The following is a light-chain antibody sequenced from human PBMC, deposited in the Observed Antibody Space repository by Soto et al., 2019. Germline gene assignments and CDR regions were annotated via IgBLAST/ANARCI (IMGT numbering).Light chain of an antibody. V-gene: IGLV2-8*01. Sequence: QSALTQPPSASGSPGQSVTVSCTGASSDVGGYDFVSWYQQHPGKAPKLMIYDVTKRPSGVPDRFSGSKSGNTSSLNVSGLQADDEADYYCSSYAGNIPVAFGGGTKLTVL. CDR2: DVT. CDR1: SSDVGGYDF. J-gene: IGLJ2*01. CDR3: SSYAGNIPVA.